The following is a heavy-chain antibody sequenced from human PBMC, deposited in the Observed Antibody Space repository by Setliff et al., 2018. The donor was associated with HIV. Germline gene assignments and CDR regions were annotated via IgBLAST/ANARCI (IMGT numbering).Heavy chain of an antibody. Sequence: SETLSLTCTVSGGSISNSRYYWSWIRQPPGKGLEWIGSIYYSGSTYYNPSLKSRVTISVDTSKNQFSMKVSSVTAADAAVYYCASRVYYYDSSGYLREEWFDPWGQGTLVTVSS. D-gene: IGHD3-22*01. CDR3: ASRVYYYDSSGYLREEWFDP. J-gene: IGHJ5*02. CDR1: GGSISNSRYY. V-gene: IGHV4-39*01. CDR2: IYYSGST.